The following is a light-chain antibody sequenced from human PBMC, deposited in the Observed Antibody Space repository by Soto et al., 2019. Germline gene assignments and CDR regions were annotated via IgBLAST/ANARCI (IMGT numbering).Light chain of an antibody. V-gene: IGKV4-1*01. J-gene: IGKJ5*01. Sequence: DIVTTQSPDSLAVSLGERATINCKSGQSVLYSSNNKNYLAWYQQKPGQPPKLLIYWASTRESGVPDRFSGSGSGTDFTLTISSLQAEDVAVYYCQQYYSTPSFGQGTRLEIK. CDR1: QSVLYSSNNKNY. CDR2: WAS. CDR3: QQYYSTPS.